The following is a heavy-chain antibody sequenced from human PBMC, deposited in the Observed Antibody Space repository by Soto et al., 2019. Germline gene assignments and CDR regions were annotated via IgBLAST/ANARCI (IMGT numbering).Heavy chain of an antibody. CDR1: GFTFSNYW. J-gene: IGHJ6*02. Sequence: EVQLVESGGGLVQPGGSLRLSCAASGFTFSNYWMSWVRQAPGKGLEWVGNIKQDGSEKNYVDSVKGQFTISRDNAKNSLFLQMNSLRAEDTAVYYCARIASAGRGWDVWGQGTTVIVSS. D-gene: IGHD6-13*01. CDR3: ARIASAGRGWDV. CDR2: IKQDGSEK. V-gene: IGHV3-7*01.